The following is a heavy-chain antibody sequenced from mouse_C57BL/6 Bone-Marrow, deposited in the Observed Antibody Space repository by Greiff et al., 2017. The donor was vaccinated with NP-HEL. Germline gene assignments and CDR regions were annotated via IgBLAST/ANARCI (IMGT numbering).Heavy chain of an antibody. Sequence: SGAELVRPGASVTLSCKASGYTFTDYEMHWVKQTPVHGLEWIGAIDPETGGTAYNQKFKGKAILTADKSSSTAYMELRSLTSEDSAVYYCTRYYYEDYWGQGTTLTVSS. CDR2: IDPETGGT. V-gene: IGHV1-15*01. D-gene: IGHD1-1*01. CDR3: TRYYYEDY. J-gene: IGHJ2*01. CDR1: GYTFTDYE.